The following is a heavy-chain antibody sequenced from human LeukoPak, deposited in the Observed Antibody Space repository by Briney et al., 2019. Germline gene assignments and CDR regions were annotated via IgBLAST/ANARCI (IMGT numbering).Heavy chain of an antibody. Sequence: GGSLRLSCAASGFTFSGSAMHWVRQASGKGLEWVGRIRSKANSYATAYAASVKGRFTISRDDSKNTAYLQMNSLKTEDTAVYYCTRHERDDYGGNRPFDYWGQGTLVTVSS. D-gene: IGHD4-23*01. CDR2: IRSKANSYAT. CDR1: GFTFSGSA. V-gene: IGHV3-73*01. CDR3: TRHERDDYGGNRPFDY. J-gene: IGHJ4*02.